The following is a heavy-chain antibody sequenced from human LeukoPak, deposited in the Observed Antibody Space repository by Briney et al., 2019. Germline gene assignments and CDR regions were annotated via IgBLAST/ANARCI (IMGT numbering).Heavy chain of an antibody. CDR2: IYYSGST. CDR1: GGSISSSSYY. V-gene: IGHV4-39*07. CDR3: ARGRVAGTRCWFDP. Sequence: SETLSLTCTVSGGSISSSSYYWGWIRQPPGKGLEWIGSIYYSGSTYYNPSLKSRVTISVDTSKNQFSLKLSSVTAADTAVYYCARGRVAGTRCWFDPWGQGTLVTVSS. D-gene: IGHD6-19*01. J-gene: IGHJ5*02.